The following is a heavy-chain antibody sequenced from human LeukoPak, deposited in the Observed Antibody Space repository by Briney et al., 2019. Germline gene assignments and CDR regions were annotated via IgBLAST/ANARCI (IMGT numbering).Heavy chain of an antibody. V-gene: IGHV3-30*02. CDR1: GFTFSSYG. D-gene: IGHD3-10*01. Sequence: GGSLRLSCAASGFTFSSYGMHWVRQAPGKGLEWVAFIRYDGSNKYYADSVKGRFTISRDNSKNTLYLQMNSLRAEDTAVYYCAKDWTTPMVRGTANDYWGQGTLVTVSS. CDR2: IRYDGSNK. CDR3: AKDWTTPMVRGTANDY. J-gene: IGHJ4*02.